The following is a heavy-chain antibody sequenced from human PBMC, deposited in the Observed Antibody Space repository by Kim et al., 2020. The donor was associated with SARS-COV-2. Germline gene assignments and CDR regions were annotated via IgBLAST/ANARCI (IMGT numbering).Heavy chain of an antibody. CDR3: ARGILITIFGVVAHLDY. D-gene: IGHD3-3*01. V-gene: IGHV4-31*03. J-gene: IGHJ4*02. Sequence: SETLSLTCTVSGGSISSGGYYWSWIRQHPGKGLEWIGYIYYSGSTYYNPSLKSRVTISVDTSKNQFSLKLSSVTAADTAVYYCARGILITIFGVVAHLDYWGQGTLVTVSS. CDR2: IYYSGST. CDR1: GGSISSGGYY.